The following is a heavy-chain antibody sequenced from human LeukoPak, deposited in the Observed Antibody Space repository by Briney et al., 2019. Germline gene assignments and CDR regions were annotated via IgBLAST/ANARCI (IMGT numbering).Heavy chain of an antibody. CDR3: ARSRSTGFDY. Sequence: SETLSLTCTVSGYSISSDYYWGRIRQPPGKGLEWIGNIFHNGNTYYNPSLKSRVTMSIDRSKNQFSLKLSSVTAADTAVYYCARSRSTGFDYWGQGTLVTVSS. V-gene: IGHV4-38-2*02. D-gene: IGHD2-8*02. CDR1: GYSISSDYY. J-gene: IGHJ4*02. CDR2: IFHNGNT.